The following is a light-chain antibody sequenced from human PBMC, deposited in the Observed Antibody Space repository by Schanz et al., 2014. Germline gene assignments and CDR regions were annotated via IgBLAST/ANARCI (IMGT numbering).Light chain of an antibody. V-gene: IGLV1-40*01. CDR1: SSNIGNND. J-gene: IGLJ3*02. Sequence: QSVLTQPPSVSAAPGQKVTISCSGSSSNIGNNDVSWYQQLPGTAPKLVIYGNSNRPSGVPDRFSGSKSGTSASLAITGLQAEDEADYHCQSYDSSLSGWVFGGGTKLTVL. CDR3: QSYDSSLSGWV. CDR2: GNS.